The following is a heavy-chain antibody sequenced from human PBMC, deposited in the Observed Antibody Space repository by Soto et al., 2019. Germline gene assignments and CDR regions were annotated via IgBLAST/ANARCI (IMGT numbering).Heavy chain of an antibody. D-gene: IGHD3-22*01. CDR3: SRSDSQDFYYMDV. CDR2: ISSNGVGT. CDR1: GFTLSGYA. J-gene: IGHJ6*03. Sequence: QPGGSLRLSCAASGFTLSGYAMDWVRQAPGKGLEYVSGISSNGVGTYYANSVQGRFTISRDNSKNTVYLQMGSLRPEDMAVYYFSRSDSQDFYYMDVWGKGTTGTVS. V-gene: IGHV3-64*01.